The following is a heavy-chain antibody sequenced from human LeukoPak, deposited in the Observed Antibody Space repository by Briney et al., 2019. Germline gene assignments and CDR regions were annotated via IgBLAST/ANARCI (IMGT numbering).Heavy chain of an antibody. CDR1: GGSFSGYY. Sequence: PSETLSLTCAVYGGSFSGYYWSWIRQPPGKGLEWSGEINHSGSTNYNPSLKSRVTISVDTSKNQFSLKLSSVTAADTAVYYCARVAWGSYRPFDYWGQGTLVTVSS. CDR2: INHSGST. V-gene: IGHV4-34*01. D-gene: IGHD3-16*02. CDR3: ARVAWGSYRPFDY. J-gene: IGHJ4*02.